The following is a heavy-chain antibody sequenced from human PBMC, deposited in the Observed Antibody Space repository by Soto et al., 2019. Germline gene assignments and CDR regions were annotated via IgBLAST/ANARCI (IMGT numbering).Heavy chain of an antibody. CDR3: AREIVTAGGNNYFDP. CDR2: VYHTGDT. CDR1: GGTVASSHW. D-gene: IGHD2-21*02. Sequence: SETLSLTCGVSGGTVASSHWWSWVRQSPSRGLEWIGNVYHTGDTNFNPYLQSRVTFSVDKSNNQFSLRLTSLTAADTAVYFCAREIVTAGGNNYFDPWGPGTLVTVSS. V-gene: IGHV4-4*02. J-gene: IGHJ5*02.